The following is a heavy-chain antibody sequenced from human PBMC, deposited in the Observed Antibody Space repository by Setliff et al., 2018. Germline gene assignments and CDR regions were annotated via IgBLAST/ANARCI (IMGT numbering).Heavy chain of an antibody. Sequence: ASVKVSCKASGYSLTHFAIHWVRQAPGRRLEWMGWITSGYGAKKYSQDLQGRGTSTRDTGASTVYMELTNLTSDDTAVYYCARGPLDFVVVPAAAKFDYWGQGTLVTVSS. CDR2: ITSGYGAK. CDR1: GYSLTHFA. J-gene: IGHJ4*02. D-gene: IGHD2-2*01. V-gene: IGHV1-3*01. CDR3: ARGPLDFVVVPAAAKFDY.